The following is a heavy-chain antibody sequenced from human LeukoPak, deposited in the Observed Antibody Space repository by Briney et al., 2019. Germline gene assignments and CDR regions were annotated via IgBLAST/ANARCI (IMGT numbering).Heavy chain of an antibody. CDR3: AIDGAEGFDY. Sequence: GGSLRLSCAASGFTFSSYGMHWVRRAPGKGLEWVAVISYDGSNKYYADSVKGRFTISRDNSKNTLYLQMNSLRAEDTAVYYCAIDGAEGFDYWGQGTLVTVSS. D-gene: IGHD4/OR15-4a*01. CDR2: ISYDGSNK. J-gene: IGHJ4*02. V-gene: IGHV3-30*03. CDR1: GFTFSSYG.